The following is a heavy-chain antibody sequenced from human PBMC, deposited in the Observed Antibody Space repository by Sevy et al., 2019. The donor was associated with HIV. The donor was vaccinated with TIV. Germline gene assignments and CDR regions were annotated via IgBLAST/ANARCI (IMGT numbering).Heavy chain of an antibody. Sequence: GGSLRLSCAASGFTFSIYGMHWVRQAPGKGLEWVAVISHDGSNKYDADSVKGRFTISRDNSMDTLYLQMHSLRAEDTAAYYCAKGLSWDTSGYAVDYWGQGTLVTVSS. CDR1: GFTFSIYG. V-gene: IGHV3-30*18. CDR3: AKGLSWDTSGYAVDY. CDR2: ISHDGSNK. J-gene: IGHJ4*02. D-gene: IGHD3-22*01.